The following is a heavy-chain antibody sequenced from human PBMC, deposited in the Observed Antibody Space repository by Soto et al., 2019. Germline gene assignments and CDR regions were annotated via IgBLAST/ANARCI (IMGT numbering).Heavy chain of an antibody. V-gene: IGHV4-31*03. J-gene: IGHJ4*02. Sequence: QVQLQESGPGLVKPSQTLSLTCTVSGGSISSGGYYWSWIRQHPGKGLEWIGYIYYSGSTYYNPSIKSRVTISVDTSKNQFSLKLSSVTAADTAVDYCARGDTMVRGVAEFDYWGQGTLVTVSS. CDR2: IYYSGST. CDR1: GGSISSGGYY. D-gene: IGHD3-10*01. CDR3: ARGDTMVRGVAEFDY.